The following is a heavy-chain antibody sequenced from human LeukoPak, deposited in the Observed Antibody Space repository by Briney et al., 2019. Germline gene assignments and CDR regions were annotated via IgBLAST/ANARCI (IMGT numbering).Heavy chain of an antibody. Sequence: SETLSLTCTVSGDSISSSNYYWGWIRQPPGKGLEWIGNVYYSGSTFYNPSLKSRVTISVDTSKNQFSLKLSSVTAADTAVYYCARGYDFWSEGWFDPWGQGTLVTVSS. CDR1: GDSISSSNYY. CDR3: ARGYDFWSEGWFDP. V-gene: IGHV4-39*02. D-gene: IGHD3-3*01. J-gene: IGHJ5*02. CDR2: VYYSGST.